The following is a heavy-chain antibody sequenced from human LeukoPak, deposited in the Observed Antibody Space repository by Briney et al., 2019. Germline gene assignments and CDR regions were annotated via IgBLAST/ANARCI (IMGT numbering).Heavy chain of an antibody. CDR1: GFTFNDYY. J-gene: IGHJ4*02. Sequence: GGSLRPSCAASGFTFNDYYMSWIRQAPGKGLEWISYISSGSSYTNYADSVKGRFTISRDNAKNSLYLQMNSLRAEDTAVYYCARDRSSSWYWDYWGQGTLVTVSS. V-gene: IGHV3-11*06. D-gene: IGHD6-13*01. CDR3: ARDRSSSWYWDY. CDR2: ISSGSSYT.